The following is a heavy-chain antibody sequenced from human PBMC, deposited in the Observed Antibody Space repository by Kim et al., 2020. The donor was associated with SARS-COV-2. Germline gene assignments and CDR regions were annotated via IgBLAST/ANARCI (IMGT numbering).Heavy chain of an antibody. D-gene: IGHD6-13*01. J-gene: IGHJ1*01. CDR2: IYYSGST. CDR1: GGSISSSSYY. Sequence: SETLSLTCTVSGGSISSSSYYWGWIRQPPRKGLEWIGSIYYSGSTYYNPSLKSRVTISVDTSKNQFSLKLSSVTAADTAVYYCARHGGDSSSRGYFQHWGQGTLVTVSS. CDR3: ARHGGDSSSRGYFQH. V-gene: IGHV4-39*01.